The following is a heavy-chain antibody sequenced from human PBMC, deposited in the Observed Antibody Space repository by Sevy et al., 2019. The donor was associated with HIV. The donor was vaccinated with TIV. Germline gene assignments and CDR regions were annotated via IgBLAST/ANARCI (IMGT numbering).Heavy chain of an antibody. V-gene: IGHV3-30*04. CDR1: GFTFSSYD. CDR2: TSHDGKYN. D-gene: IGHD2-21*02. CDR3: ARLFSCGGDCYYLDY. J-gene: IGHJ4*02. Sequence: GGCLRLSCAGSGFTFSSYDMHCVRQAPGKGLEWVAVTSHDGKYNKYADSVKVRFTISRDNFKNTLYLQMNSLRVEDSAVYFCARLFSCGGDCYYLDYWGQGALVTVSS.